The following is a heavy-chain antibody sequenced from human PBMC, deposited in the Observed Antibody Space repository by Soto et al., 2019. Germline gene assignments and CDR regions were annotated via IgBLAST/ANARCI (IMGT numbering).Heavy chain of an antibody. D-gene: IGHD6-19*01. CDR3: ARIRQAVAGRWAYYMDV. V-gene: IGHV2-70*11. J-gene: IGHJ6*03. Sequence: GSGPTLVNPTQTLTLTCTFSGFSLSTSGMCVSWIRQPPGKALEWLARIDWDDDKYYSTSLKTRLTISKDTSKNQVVLTMTNMVPVDTATYYCARIRQAVAGRWAYYMDVWGKGTTVTVSS. CDR1: GFSLSTSGMC. CDR2: IDWDDDK.